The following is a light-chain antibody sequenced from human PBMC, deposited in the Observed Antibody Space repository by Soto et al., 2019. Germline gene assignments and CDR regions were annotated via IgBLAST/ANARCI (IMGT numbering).Light chain of an antibody. J-gene: IGLJ1*01. V-gene: IGLV2-23*02. CDR3: CSYAGDTTFFV. Sequence: QSALTQPASMSGSPGPSITISCTGTSSDVGSYYPVSWFQQHPGKAPKLIIYEVNKRPSGVSDRFSGSKSGNTASLTISGLQAADEAEYYCCSYAGDTTFFVFGTGTKRTVL. CDR2: EVN. CDR1: SSDVGSYYP.